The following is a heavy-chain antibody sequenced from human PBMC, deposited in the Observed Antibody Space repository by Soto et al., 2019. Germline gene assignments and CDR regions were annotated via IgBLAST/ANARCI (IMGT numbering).Heavy chain of an antibody. D-gene: IGHD2-21*01. J-gene: IGHJ3*02. CDR2: VYYSGGT. V-gene: IGHV4-59*11. Sequence: QVQLQESGPGLVKPSETLSLTCTVAGGSLTDHYWNWFRQSPGKGLHWIGYVYYSGGTNYNPSLKSRVTMSVDTSKNLFSLNLRSVTAADTAVYYCARGNDWKSSTFDIWGQGTMVSVSS. CDR1: GGSLTDHY. CDR3: ARGNDWKSSTFDI.